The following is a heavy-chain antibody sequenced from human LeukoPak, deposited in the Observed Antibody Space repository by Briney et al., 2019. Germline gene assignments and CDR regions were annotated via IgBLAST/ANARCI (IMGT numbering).Heavy chain of an antibody. CDR2: ISSSGSTI. D-gene: IGHD6-13*01. J-gene: IGHJ4*02. CDR1: GFTFSSYE. V-gene: IGHV3-48*03. Sequence: PGGSLRLSCAASGFTFSSYEMNWVRQAPGKGLEWVSYISSSGSTIYYADSVKGRFTISRDNAKNPLYLQMNSLRAEDTAVYYCAISSSWFPRDYWGQGTLVTVSS. CDR3: AISSSWFPRDY.